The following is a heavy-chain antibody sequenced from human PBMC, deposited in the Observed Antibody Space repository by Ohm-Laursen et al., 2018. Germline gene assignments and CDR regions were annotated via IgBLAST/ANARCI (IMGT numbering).Heavy chain of an antibody. CDR3: ARGFLYDAFDI. D-gene: IGHD2/OR15-2a*01. CDR2: ISSNGGST. Sequence: SLRLSCTASGFIFSSYAMYWVRQAPGKGLEYVSAISSNGGSTYYANSVKGRFTISRDNSKNTLYLQMGSLRAEDMAVYYCARGFLYDAFDIWGQGTMVAVSS. V-gene: IGHV3-64*01. CDR1: GFIFSSYA. J-gene: IGHJ3*02.